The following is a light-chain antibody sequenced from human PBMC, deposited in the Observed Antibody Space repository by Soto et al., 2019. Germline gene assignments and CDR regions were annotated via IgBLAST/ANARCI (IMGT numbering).Light chain of an antibody. V-gene: IGKV3-20*01. CDR2: GAS. Sequence: EIVLTQSPGTLSLSPGERATLSCRASQSVSSSYLAWYQQKPGQAPRLLIYGASSRAPGIPDRFSGSGSGTDFILTISSLEPEDFAVYYCQQYGSSPPLTFGGGTKVEIK. CDR1: QSVSSSY. J-gene: IGKJ4*01. CDR3: QQYGSSPPLT.